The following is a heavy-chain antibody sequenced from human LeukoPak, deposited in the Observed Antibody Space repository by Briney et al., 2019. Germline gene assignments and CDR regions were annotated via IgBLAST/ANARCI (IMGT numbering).Heavy chain of an antibody. J-gene: IGHJ4*02. CDR2: ISSGGDYE. D-gene: IGHD6-13*01. CDR3: TRIGYSSSWSGDY. CDR1: GFTFSSFG. V-gene: IGHV3-30-3*01. Sequence: GGSLRLSCVASGFTFSSFGMHWVRQAPGKGLKWVALISSGGDYEFYADSVKGRFSISRDNSKNTLYLRMSSLRAEDTAIYFCTRIGYSSSWSGDYWGQGALVTVSS.